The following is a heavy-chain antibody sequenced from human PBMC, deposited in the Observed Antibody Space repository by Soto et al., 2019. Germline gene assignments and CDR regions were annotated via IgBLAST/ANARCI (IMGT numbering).Heavy chain of an antibody. CDR1: GGSISSGGYY. D-gene: IGHD3-10*01. CDR3: ARVVITISYYFDY. Sequence: QVQLQESGPGLVKPSQTLSLTCTVSGGSISSGGYYWSWIRQHTGKGLEWIGYIYYSGSTHYNTSHNTLVSISVNTSKNQFSLKLSSVTAADTAVYYFARVVITISYYFDYCGQGTLVTVSS. J-gene: IGHJ4*02. CDR2: IYYSGST. V-gene: IGHV4-31*01.